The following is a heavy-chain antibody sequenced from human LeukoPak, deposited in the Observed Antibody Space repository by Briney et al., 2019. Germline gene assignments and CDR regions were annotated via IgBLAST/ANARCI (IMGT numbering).Heavy chain of an antibody. CDR3: ARRRYNWNAIDY. CDR1: GFSFSTYA. D-gene: IGHD1-20*01. Sequence: GGSLRLSCAASGFSFSTYAMSWVRQAPGKGLEWVSYIGSSGNTIYYADSVKGRFTISRDNAKNSLYLQMNSLRAEDTAVYYCARRRYNWNAIDYWGQGTLVTVSS. CDR2: IGSSGNTI. J-gene: IGHJ4*02. V-gene: IGHV3-11*01.